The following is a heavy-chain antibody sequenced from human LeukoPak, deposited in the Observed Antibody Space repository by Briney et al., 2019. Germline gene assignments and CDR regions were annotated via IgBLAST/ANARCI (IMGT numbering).Heavy chain of an antibody. CDR2: IFPSGGEI. D-gene: IGHD2-8*02. V-gene: IGHV3-23*01. CDR3: ATYRQVLLPFES. Sequence: GGSLRLSCAASGFTFSTVAMIWVRQPPGKGLEWVSSIFPSGGEIHYADSVRGRFTISRDNSKSTLSLQMSSLRAEDTAIYYCATYRQVLLPFESWGQGTLVTVSS. J-gene: IGHJ4*02. CDR1: GFTFSTVA.